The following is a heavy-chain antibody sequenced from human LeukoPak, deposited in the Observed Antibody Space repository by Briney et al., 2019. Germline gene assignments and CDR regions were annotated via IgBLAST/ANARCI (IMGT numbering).Heavy chain of an antibody. CDR3: ARGGSLRPPIYFDY. Sequence: PSETLSLTCTVSGGSISSYYWSWLRQPPGKGLEWVGYIYYSGSTNYNPSLKSRVTISVETSKKQFSLKLSSVTAADTAVYYCARGGSLRPPIYFDYWGQGTLVTVSS. J-gene: IGHJ4*02. CDR2: IYYSGST. CDR1: GGSISSYY. D-gene: IGHD6-13*01. V-gene: IGHV4-59*01.